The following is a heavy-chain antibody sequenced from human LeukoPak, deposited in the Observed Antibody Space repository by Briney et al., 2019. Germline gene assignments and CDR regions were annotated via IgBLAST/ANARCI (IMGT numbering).Heavy chain of an antibody. J-gene: IGHJ3*02. CDR2: IYSGGST. Sequence: PGGSLRLSCAASGFTFSSHWMHWVRHAPGKGLEWVSIIYSGGSTYYADSVKGRFTISRHNCKKTLYLQMNSLRAEDTAVYYCAREVGGSAFDIWGQGTMVTVSS. D-gene: IGHD3-16*01. CDR1: GFTFSSHW. CDR3: AREVGGSAFDI. V-gene: IGHV3-53*04.